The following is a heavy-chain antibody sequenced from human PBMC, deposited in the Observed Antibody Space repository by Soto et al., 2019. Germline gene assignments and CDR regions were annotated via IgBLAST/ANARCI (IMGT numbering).Heavy chain of an antibody. CDR1: GASLSSYY. V-gene: IGHV4-31*11. J-gene: IGHJ6*02. CDR2: NYYSGIT. D-gene: IGHD6-6*01. Sequence: PSETLSLTCVGSGASLSSYYWTWIRQHPGKGLEWIGYNYYSGITYYNPSLKSRVTISLDTSKNQFSLKLSSVTAADTAVYYCARGSSIAGLYYGMDVWGQGTTVTVSS. CDR3: ARGSSIAGLYYGMDV.